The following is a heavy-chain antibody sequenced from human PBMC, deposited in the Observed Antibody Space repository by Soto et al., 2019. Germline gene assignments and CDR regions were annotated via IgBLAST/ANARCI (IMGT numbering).Heavy chain of an antibody. J-gene: IGHJ6*02. CDR1: GGTFSSYA. V-gene: IGHV1-69*13. CDR2: IIPIFGTA. CDR3: ARDLLQQLVLGYYYGMDV. D-gene: IGHD6-13*01. Sequence: SVKVSCKASGGTFSSYAISWVRQAPGQGLEWMGGIIPIFGTANYAQKFQGRVTITADESTSTAYMELSSLRSEDTAVYYCARDLLQQLVLGYYYGMDVWGQGTTVTVSS.